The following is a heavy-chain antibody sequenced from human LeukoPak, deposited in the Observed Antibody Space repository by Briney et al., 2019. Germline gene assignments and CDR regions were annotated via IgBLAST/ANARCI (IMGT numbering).Heavy chain of an antibody. D-gene: IGHD1-26*01. CDR1: RGSIRGYY. Sequence: PSETLSLTCTLPRGSIRGYYWSWVRHPPGKGLEWIAYIYYSGSTNYNPSLKSRVTISLDTSKNQFSLKLSSVTAADTAVYYWAVGATHYYMDVWGKGTTVTVSS. V-gene: IGHV4-59*08. CDR3: AVGATHYYMDV. J-gene: IGHJ6*03. CDR2: IYYSGST.